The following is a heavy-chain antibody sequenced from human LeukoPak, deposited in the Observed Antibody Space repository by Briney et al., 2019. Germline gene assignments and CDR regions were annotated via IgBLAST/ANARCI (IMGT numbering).Heavy chain of an antibody. J-gene: IGHJ4*02. CDR1: GGTFSSYA. V-gene: IGHV1-69*13. CDR2: IIPIFGTA. Sequence: SVKVSCKASGGTFSSYAISWVRQAPGQGLEWMGGIIPIFGTANYAQKFQGRVTITADESTSTAYMELSSLRSEDTAVYYCARGVSYDILTGPYYFDYWGQGTLVTVSS. D-gene: IGHD3-9*01. CDR3: ARGVSYDILTGPYYFDY.